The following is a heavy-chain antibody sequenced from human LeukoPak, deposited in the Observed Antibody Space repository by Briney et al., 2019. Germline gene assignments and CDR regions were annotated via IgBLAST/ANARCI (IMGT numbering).Heavy chain of an antibody. CDR3: ARDRIAVAWSDY. D-gene: IGHD6-19*01. Sequence: SETLSLTCTVSGGSISSYYWSWIRQPPGKGLEWIGYIYYSGSTNYNPSLRRRVTISVDTSKNQFSLKLSSVTAADTAVYYCARDRIAVAWSDYWGQGTLVTVSS. CDR1: GGSISSYY. V-gene: IGHV4-59*01. J-gene: IGHJ4*02. CDR2: IYYSGST.